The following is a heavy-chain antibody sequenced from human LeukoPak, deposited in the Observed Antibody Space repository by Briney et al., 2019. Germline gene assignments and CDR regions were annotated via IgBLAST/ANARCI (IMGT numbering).Heavy chain of an antibody. CDR3: ARHVGRSAFDI. J-gene: IGHJ3*02. Sequence: SETLSLTCTVSGGSISTSSYYWGWIRQPPGKGLEWIGTIYYGVTTYYNPSLKSRVTISVDTSKSQFSLKLSSVTAADTAVYYCARHVGRSAFDIWGQGTMVTVSS. V-gene: IGHV4-39*01. CDR2: IYYGVTT. CDR1: GGSISTSSYY. D-gene: IGHD2-15*01.